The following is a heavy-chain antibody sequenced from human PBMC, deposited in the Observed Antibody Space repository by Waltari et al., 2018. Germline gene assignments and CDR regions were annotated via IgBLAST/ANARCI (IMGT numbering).Heavy chain of an antibody. CDR1: GGSFSGYY. CDR3: ASLLMVYA. CDR2: INHSGST. D-gene: IGHD2-8*01. V-gene: IGHV4-34*01. Sequence: QVQLQQWGAGLLKPSETLSLTCAVYGGSFSGYYWSWIRQPPGKGLEWIGEINHSGSTNHNPSLKSRVTISVDTSKNQFSLKLSSVTAADTAVYYCASLLMVYAWGQGTLVTVSS. J-gene: IGHJ5*02.